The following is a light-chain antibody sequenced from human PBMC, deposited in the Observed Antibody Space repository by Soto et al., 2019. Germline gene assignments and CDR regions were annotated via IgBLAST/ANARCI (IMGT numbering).Light chain of an antibody. CDR3: SSFTSTSTDV. J-gene: IGLJ1*01. CDR1: SSDVGFSNF. CDR2: DVI. V-gene: IGLV2-14*03. Sequence: QSVLTQPASVSGSPGQSITISCTGTSSDVGFSNFISWYQQHPGKAPNLLISDVIDRPSGVSDRFSGSKSGNTASLTISGLQAEDEADYYCSSFTSTSTDVFGTGTKVTVL.